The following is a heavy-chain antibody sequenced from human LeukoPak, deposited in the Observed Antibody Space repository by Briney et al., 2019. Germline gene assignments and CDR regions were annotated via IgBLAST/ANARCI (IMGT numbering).Heavy chain of an antibody. CDR3: ARLGKEVTYRAYYLDY. V-gene: IGHV4-59*08. J-gene: IGHJ4*02. CDR1: GGSISSYY. D-gene: IGHD1-26*01. CDR2: IYYSGST. Sequence: SETLSLTCTVSGGSISSYYWSWIRQPPGKGLEWIGYIYYSGSTKYNPSLKSRVTISVDASKTQFSLKLNSVTAADTAVYYCARLGKEVTYRAYYLDYWGQGTLVTVSS.